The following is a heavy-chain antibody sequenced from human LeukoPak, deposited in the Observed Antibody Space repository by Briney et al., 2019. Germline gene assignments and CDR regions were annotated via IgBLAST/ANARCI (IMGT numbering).Heavy chain of an antibody. Sequence: GGSLRLSCAASGFTFSSYAMSWVRQAPGKGLEWVSAISGSGGSTYYADSVKGRFTLSRDNSKNTLYLQMNSLRAEDTAVYYCAKGGYCSSTSCYTIPMDYWGQGTLVTVSS. J-gene: IGHJ4*02. CDR3: AKGGYCSSTSCYTIPMDY. V-gene: IGHV3-23*01. CDR2: ISGSGGST. D-gene: IGHD2-2*02. CDR1: GFTFSSYA.